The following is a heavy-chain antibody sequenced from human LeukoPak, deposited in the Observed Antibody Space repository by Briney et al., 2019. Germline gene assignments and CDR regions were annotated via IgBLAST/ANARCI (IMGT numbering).Heavy chain of an antibody. CDR1: GFTFSSYA. V-gene: IGHV3-30-3*01. D-gene: IGHD6-13*01. J-gene: IGHJ4*02. CDR3: ARDLGQQLVRLDY. Sequence: GGSLRLSCTASGFTFSSYAMHWVRQTPGKGLEWVAVISYDGSNEYYADSVKGRFTISKDNSKNTLYLQMNSLRAEDTAVYYCARDLGQQLVRLDYWGQGTLVTVSS. CDR2: ISYDGSNE.